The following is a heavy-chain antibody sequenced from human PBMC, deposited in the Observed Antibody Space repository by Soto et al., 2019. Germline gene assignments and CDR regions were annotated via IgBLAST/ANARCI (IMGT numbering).Heavy chain of an antibody. D-gene: IGHD3-22*01. CDR1: GGTFSSYA. J-gene: IGHJ6*02. Sequence: ASVKVSCKASGGTFSSYAISWVRQAPGQGLEWMGGIIPIFGTANYAQKFQGRVTITADESTSTAYMELSSLRSEDTAVYYCARRENRYCSSTSCSNYYDSSGYYKLYYYYGMDVWGQGTTVTVS. CDR2: IIPIFGTA. CDR3: ARRENRYCSSTSCSNYYDSSGYYKLYYYYGMDV. V-gene: IGHV1-69*13.